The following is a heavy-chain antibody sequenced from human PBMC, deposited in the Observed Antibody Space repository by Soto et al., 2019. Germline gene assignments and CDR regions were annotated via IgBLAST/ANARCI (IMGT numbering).Heavy chain of an antibody. CDR1: GFSFTGYY. V-gene: IGHV1-2*02. J-gene: IGHJ5*02. CDR2: INAHSGGT. D-gene: IGHD6-6*01. CDR3: AKDLTRQLAYWLDP. Sequence: ASVKVTCKASGFSFTGYYIHWLRQAPGQGLEWMGWINAHSGGTEYAQKFQGRVTLTRDTSIATAYLTLTSLTSDDTALYYCAKDLTRQLAYWLDPWGQGTQVTVSS.